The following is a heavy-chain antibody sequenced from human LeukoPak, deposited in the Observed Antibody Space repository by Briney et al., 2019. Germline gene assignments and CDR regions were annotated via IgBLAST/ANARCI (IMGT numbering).Heavy chain of an antibody. CDR1: GFTFSSYW. J-gene: IGHJ4*02. D-gene: IGHD2-8*01. V-gene: IGHV3-7*01. Sequence: GGSLRLSCAASGFTFSSYWMSWVRQAPGKGLEWVANIKQDGSEKYYVDSVKGRFTISRDNAKSSLYLQMNSLRAEDTAVYYCARDCTNGVCPNDYWGQGTLVTVSS. CDR2: IKQDGSEK. CDR3: ARDCTNGVCPNDY.